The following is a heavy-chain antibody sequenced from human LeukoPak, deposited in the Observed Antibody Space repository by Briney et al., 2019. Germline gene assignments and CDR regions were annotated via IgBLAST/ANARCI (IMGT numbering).Heavy chain of an antibody. CDR3: ARNGFSRPDPFDN. Sequence: PGGSLGLSCEASGFMFSSYWMSWVRQAPRKGLEWVANIKQDGSETYYVDSVKGRFTISRDNAKNSLYLQMNSLRSEDTAVYSCARNGFSRPDPFDNWGQGTLVTVSS. CDR1: GFMFSSYW. V-gene: IGHV3-7*05. CDR2: IKQDGSET. J-gene: IGHJ4*02. D-gene: IGHD2-8*01.